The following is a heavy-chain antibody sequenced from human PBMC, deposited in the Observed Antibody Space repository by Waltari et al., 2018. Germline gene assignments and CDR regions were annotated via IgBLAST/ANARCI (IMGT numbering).Heavy chain of an antibody. D-gene: IGHD6-6*01. CDR3: TRYGDYSSSSGY. Sequence: EVQLVESGGGLVQPGGSLTLSCAASGLTFSDSAMPWVRQASGKGLEWVGRIRSKANNYATAYAASVKGRFTISRDDSKNTAYLQMNSLRIEDTAVYYCTRYGDYSSSSGYGGQGTLVTVSS. V-gene: IGHV3-73*02. CDR1: GLTFSDSA. CDR2: IRSKANNYAT. J-gene: IGHJ4*02.